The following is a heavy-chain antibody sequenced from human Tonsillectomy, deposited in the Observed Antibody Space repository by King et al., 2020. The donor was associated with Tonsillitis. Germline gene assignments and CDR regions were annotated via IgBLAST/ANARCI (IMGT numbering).Heavy chain of an antibody. D-gene: IGHD3-10*01. Sequence: VQLVESGGGLVQPGGSLRLSCAASGFTFSSYAMSWVRQAPGKGLEWVSAISGSGGSTYYADSVKGRFTISRDNSKNTLYLQMNSLRAEDTAVYYCANLGPPYYYGSGSAKSPDAFDIWGQGTMVTVSS. CDR1: GFTFSSYA. J-gene: IGHJ3*02. V-gene: IGHV3-23*04. CDR2: ISGSGGST. CDR3: ANLGPPYYYGSGSAKSPDAFDI.